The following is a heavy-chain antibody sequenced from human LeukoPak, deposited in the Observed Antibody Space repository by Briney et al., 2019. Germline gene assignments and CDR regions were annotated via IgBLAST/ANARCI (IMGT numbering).Heavy chain of an antibody. V-gene: IGHV3-74*01. CDR3: AKYFYDSSTYSFDY. Sequence: GGSLRLSCAASGFTFSSFWMHWVRQAPGKGLVWVSRINSVGSSTSYADSVKGRFTISRDNSKNTLFLQMNSLRAEDTAVYYCAKYFYDSSTYSFDYWGQGTLVTVSS. D-gene: IGHD3-22*01. CDR1: GFTFSSFW. J-gene: IGHJ4*02. CDR2: INSVGSST.